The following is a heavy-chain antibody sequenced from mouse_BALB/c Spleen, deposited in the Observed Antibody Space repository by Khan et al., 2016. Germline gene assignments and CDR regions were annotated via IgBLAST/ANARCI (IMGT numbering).Heavy chain of an antibody. D-gene: IGHD2-3*01. CDR1: GFSLTSYG. CDR2: IWAGGST. Sequence: QVRLQQSGPGLVAPSQSLSITCTVSGFSLTSYGVHWVRQPPGKGLEWLGVIWAGGSTNYNSALMSRLSISKDNSKSQVFLKRNSLQTDDTAMYXCARRGLLRYFDVWGAGTTVTVSS. V-gene: IGHV2-9*02. J-gene: IGHJ1*01. CDR3: ARRGLLRYFDV.